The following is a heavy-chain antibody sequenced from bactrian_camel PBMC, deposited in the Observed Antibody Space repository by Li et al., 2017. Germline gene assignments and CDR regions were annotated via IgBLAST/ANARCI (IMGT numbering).Heavy chain of an antibody. V-gene: IGHV3S40*01. CDR1: GAASA. Sequence: VQLVESGGGLVQPGGSLRLSCASSGAASAVSWVRQAPGKGLEWVSAINREGDSTEFADSVKGRFTISQDNAKNVLYLQMNNLKPEDTAVYFCTAVSGYWGQGTQVTVS. CDR3: TAVSGY. D-gene: IGHD3*01. CDR2: INREGDST. J-gene: IGHJ6*01.